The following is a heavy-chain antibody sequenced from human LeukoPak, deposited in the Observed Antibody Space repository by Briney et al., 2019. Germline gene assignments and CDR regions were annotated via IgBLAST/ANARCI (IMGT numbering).Heavy chain of an antibody. CDR2: ISAYNDNT. Sequence: ASVKVSCKASGYTFTSYGINWVRQAPGQGLVWMGWISAYNDNTNYARKLQDRITMTTDTSTSTAYMELRSLRSDDTAMYYCARLRPRDAFDIWGQGTMVTVSS. CDR3: ARLRPRDAFDI. CDR1: GYTFTSYG. V-gene: IGHV1-18*01. J-gene: IGHJ3*02.